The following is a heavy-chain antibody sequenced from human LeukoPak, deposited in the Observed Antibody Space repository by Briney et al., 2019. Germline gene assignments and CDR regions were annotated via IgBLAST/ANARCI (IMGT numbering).Heavy chain of an antibody. J-gene: IGHJ4*02. CDR3: ARAGFDY. CDR1: GFSFSSYA. V-gene: IGHV4-38-2*01. Sequence: PGGSLRLSCATSGFSFSSYAMSWVRQAPGKGLEWVGSIYYSGSTYYNPSLKSRVTVSVDTSKNQCSLKLSSVTAADTAVYYCARAGFDYWGQGTLVTVSS. CDR2: IYYSGST.